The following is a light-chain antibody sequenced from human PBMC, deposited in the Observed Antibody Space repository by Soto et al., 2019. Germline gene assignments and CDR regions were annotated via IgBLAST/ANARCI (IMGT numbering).Light chain of an antibody. Sequence: QSALTQPPSASGSPGQSVTISCTGTSSDVGGYNYVSWYQQHPGKAPKLMIYEVSKRPSGVPDRFSGSKSGNTASLTVSGLQAEDEADYCCSSYAGSNTVVFGGGTKLTVL. CDR3: SSYAGSNTVV. J-gene: IGLJ2*01. V-gene: IGLV2-8*01. CDR1: SSDVGGYNY. CDR2: EVS.